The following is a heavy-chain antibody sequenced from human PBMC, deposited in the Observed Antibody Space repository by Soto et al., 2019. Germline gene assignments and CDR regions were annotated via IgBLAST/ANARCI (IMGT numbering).Heavy chain of an antibody. CDR3: ARGDIVVVPAATHYYYYGMDV. Sequence: GGSLGLSCAASGFTFSSYWMHWVRQAPGKGLVWVSRINSDGSSTSYADSVKGRFTISRDNAKNTLYLQMNSLRAEDTAVYYCARGDIVVVPAATHYYYYGMDVWGQGTTVTVSS. J-gene: IGHJ6*02. CDR1: GFTFSSYW. V-gene: IGHV3-74*01. D-gene: IGHD2-2*01. CDR2: INSDGSST.